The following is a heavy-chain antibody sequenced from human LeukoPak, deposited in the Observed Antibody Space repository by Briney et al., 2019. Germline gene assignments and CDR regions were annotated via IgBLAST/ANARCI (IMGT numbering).Heavy chain of an antibody. CDR3: ARLDGYPHYYYYYGMDV. CDR2: IDPSDSNT. D-gene: IGHD5-18*01. V-gene: IGHV5-10-1*01. Sequence: GESLQISCKGSEYGFTTFWISWVRQMPGKGLEWMGMIDPSDSNTNYSPSFQGHVTISADRSISTAFLQWSSLKASDSAMYYCARLDGYPHYYYYYGMDVWGQGTTVTVSS. J-gene: IGHJ6*02. CDR1: EYGFTTFW.